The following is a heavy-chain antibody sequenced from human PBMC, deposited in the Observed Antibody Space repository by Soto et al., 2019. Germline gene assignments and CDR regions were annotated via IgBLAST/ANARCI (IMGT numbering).Heavy chain of an antibody. CDR3: ARGVAGSGFDL. J-gene: IGHJ4*01. Sequence: SQTHSLTCAISGDSVAINTAAWNWSRSSPSGSLEWLGRTYYTPNWRHDYAVSVKSRITVNPDTSKNHYSLQLNSVTPDDTAVYYCARGVAGSGFDLWGQGTLVTGSS. V-gene: IGHV6-1*01. D-gene: IGHD6-19*01. CDR1: GDSVAINTAA. CDR2: TYYTPNWRH.